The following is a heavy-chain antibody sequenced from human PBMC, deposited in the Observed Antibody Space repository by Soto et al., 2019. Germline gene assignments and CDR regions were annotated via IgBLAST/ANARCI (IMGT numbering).Heavy chain of an antibody. CDR3: AVGPRGSRRLDF. CDR2: INPNSGGT. J-gene: IGHJ4*02. V-gene: IGHV1-2*02. CDR1: GYTFTGYD. D-gene: IGHD3-16*01. Sequence: ASIKVCCKASGYTFTGYDMHWVRQAPGQGLEWMGWINPNSGGTNYAQNFQGRVTMTRDTSISTGYMELSRLRSDDTAVYYCAVGPRGSRRLDFRGQGTLATVSP.